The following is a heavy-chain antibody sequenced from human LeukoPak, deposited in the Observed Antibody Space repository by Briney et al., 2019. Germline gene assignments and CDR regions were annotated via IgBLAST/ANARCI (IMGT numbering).Heavy chain of an antibody. CDR3: ARGGSYSGNWFDP. D-gene: IGHD1-26*01. V-gene: IGHV3-30*03. J-gene: IGHJ5*02. CDR1: GFTFSDYY. CDR2: ISYDGSNT. Sequence: GGSLRLSCAASGFTFSDYYMSWIRQAPGKGLEWVTVISYDGSNTYYADSVKGRFTISRDNSKNTLYLQMNSLRAEDTAVYYCARGGSYSGNWFDPWGQETLVTVSS.